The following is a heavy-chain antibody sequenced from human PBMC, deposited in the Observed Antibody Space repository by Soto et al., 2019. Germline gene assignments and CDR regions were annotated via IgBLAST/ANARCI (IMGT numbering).Heavy chain of an antibody. Sequence: GASVKVSCKASGGTFSSYAISWVRQAPGQGLELMGGIIPIFGTANYAQKFQGRVTITADESTSTAYMELSSLRSEDTAVYYCAMQKKGYCSGGSCYKDYWGQGTLVTVYS. CDR2: IIPIFGTA. J-gene: IGHJ4*02. CDR3: AMQKKGYCSGGSCYKDY. D-gene: IGHD2-15*01. CDR1: GGTFSSYA. V-gene: IGHV1-69*13.